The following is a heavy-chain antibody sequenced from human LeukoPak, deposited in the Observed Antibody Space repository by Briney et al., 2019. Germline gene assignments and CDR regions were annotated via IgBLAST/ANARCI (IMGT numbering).Heavy chain of an antibody. Sequence: SGPTLVNPTQTLTLTCTFSGFSLSTRGVGVGWIRQPPGKAPEWLALIYWNNDNRYSPSLKSRLTITKDTSKNQVVLTMTNMDPVGTATYYCASSRYDILTGHYNFDYWGQGTLVTVSS. D-gene: IGHD3-9*01. CDR1: GFSLSTRGVG. J-gene: IGHJ4*02. CDR3: ASSRYDILTGHYNFDY. CDR2: IYWNNDN. V-gene: IGHV2-5*01.